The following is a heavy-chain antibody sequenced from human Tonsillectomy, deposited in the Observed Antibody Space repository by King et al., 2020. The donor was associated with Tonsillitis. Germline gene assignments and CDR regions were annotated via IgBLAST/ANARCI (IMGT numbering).Heavy chain of an antibody. Sequence: VQLVESGGGLVQPGGSLRLSCAASGFTFSSYWMHWVRHAPGKGLMWVSRINRDGGSTSYADSVKGRFTISRDNAKNTLYLQMNSLRVEETAVYYFVSSKWGGYSDYWGQGTLVTVSS. CDR1: GFTFSSYW. D-gene: IGHD7-27*01. J-gene: IGHJ4*02. CDR2: INRDGGST. CDR3: VSSKWGGYSDY. V-gene: IGHV3-74*01.